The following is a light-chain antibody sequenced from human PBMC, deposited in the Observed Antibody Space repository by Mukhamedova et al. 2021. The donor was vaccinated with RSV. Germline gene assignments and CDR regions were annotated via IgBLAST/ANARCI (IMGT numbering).Light chain of an antibody. CDR2: YDS. CDR3: QVWDSGRSYVA. V-gene: IGLV3-21*04. J-gene: IGLJ2*01. Sequence: QWYQRRVHGQAPVVVMFYDSDRPAGIPERLSGSKPGNTATLTISGVEAGDEADYYCQVWDSGRSYVAFGGGTKLAVL.